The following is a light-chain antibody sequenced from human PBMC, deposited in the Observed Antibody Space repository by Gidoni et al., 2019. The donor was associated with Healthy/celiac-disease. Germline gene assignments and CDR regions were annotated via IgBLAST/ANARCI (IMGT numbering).Light chain of an antibody. CDR2: DAS. J-gene: IGKJ1*01. CDR1: HSISSW. V-gene: IGKV1-5*01. CDR3: QQYNSYSGT. Sequence: DIQMNQSPSTLSASVGDRVTITCRASHSISSWLAWYQQKPGKAPKLLIYDASSLESGVPSRFSGSGSGTEFTLTISSLQPDDFATYYCQQYNSYSGTFGQGTKVEIK.